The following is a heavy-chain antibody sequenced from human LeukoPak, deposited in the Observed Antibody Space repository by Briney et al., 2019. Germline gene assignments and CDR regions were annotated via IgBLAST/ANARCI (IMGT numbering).Heavy chain of an antibody. CDR3: ARDWYYYDTSAYYPY. V-gene: IGHV1-2*02. J-gene: IGHJ4*02. CDR1: GYTFTGYY. D-gene: IGHD3-22*01. CDR2: INPNSGGT. Sequence: ASMKVSCKASGYTFTGYYMHWVRQAPGQGLGWMGWINPNSGGTNYAQKFQGRVTMTRDTSISTAYMELSRLRSDDTAVYYCARDWYYYDTSAYYPYWGQGTLVTVSS.